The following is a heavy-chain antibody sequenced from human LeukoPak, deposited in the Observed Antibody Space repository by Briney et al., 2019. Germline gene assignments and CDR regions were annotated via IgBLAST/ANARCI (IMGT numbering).Heavy chain of an antibody. CDR3: TTDVVGATIYYYYYYYMDV. CDR1: GFTFSNAW. V-gene: IGHV3-15*01. Sequence: KPGGSLRLSCAASGFTFSNAWMSWVRQAPGKGLEWVGRIKSKTDGGTTDYAAPVKGRFTISRDDSKTTLYLQMNSLKTEDTAVYYCTTDVVGATIYYYYYYYMDVWGKGTTVTVSS. D-gene: IGHD1-26*01. J-gene: IGHJ6*03. CDR2: IKSKTDGGTT.